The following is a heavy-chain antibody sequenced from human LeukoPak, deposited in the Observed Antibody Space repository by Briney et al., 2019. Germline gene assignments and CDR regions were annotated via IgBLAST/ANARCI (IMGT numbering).Heavy chain of an antibody. D-gene: IGHD4-17*01. Sequence: SQTLSLTCTVSGGSISSGSYYWSWIRQPAGKGLEWIGRIYTSGSTNYNPSLKSRVTISVDTSKNQFSLKLSSVTAADTAVYYCARDTVRFSYFDYWGQGTLVTVSS. CDR2: IYTSGST. CDR3: ARDTVRFSYFDY. J-gene: IGHJ4*02. CDR1: GGSISSGSYY. V-gene: IGHV4-61*02.